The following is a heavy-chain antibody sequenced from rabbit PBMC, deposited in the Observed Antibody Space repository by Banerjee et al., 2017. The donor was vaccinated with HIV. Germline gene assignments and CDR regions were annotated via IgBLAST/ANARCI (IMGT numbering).Heavy chain of an antibody. D-gene: IGHD1-1*01. Sequence: QSLEESGGDLVKPGASLTLTCTASGFSFSSGYDMCWVRQAPGKGLEWIGCIYTVSGSAYYASWVNGRFTISSDNAQNTVDLQMNSLTAADTATYFCARVLYGASSYDLWGQGTLVTVS. CDR3: ARVLYGASSYDL. V-gene: IGHV1S40*01. CDR1: GFSFSSGYD. CDR2: IYTVSGSA. J-gene: IGHJ4*01.